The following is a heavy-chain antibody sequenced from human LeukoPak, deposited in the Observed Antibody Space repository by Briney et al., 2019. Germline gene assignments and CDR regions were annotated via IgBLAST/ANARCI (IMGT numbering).Heavy chain of an antibody. V-gene: IGHV3-30*18. D-gene: IGHD2-2*01. CDR3: AKDRRDYCSSTSCYEPYFDY. J-gene: IGHJ4*02. CDR1: GFTFSSYG. Sequence: GGSLRLSCAASGFTFSSYGMHWVRQAPGKGLEWVAVISYDGSNKYYADSVKGRFTISRDNSKNTLYLQMNNLRAEDTAVYYCAKDRRDYCSSTSCYEPYFDYWGQGTLVTVSS. CDR2: ISYDGSNK.